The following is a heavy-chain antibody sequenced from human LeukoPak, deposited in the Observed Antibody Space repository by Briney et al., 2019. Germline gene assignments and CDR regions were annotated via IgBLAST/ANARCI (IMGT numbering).Heavy chain of an antibody. D-gene: IGHD3-3*01. Sequence: PGGSLRLSCAASGFTFSSYAMSWVRQAPGKGLEWVSAISGSGGSTYYADSVKGRFTISRDNSKNTLYLQMDSLRAEDTAVYYCAKDPRYYDFWSGYPEPDYFDYWGQGTLVTVSS. V-gene: IGHV3-23*01. J-gene: IGHJ4*02. CDR3: AKDPRYYDFWSGYPEPDYFDY. CDR2: ISGSGGST. CDR1: GFTFSSYA.